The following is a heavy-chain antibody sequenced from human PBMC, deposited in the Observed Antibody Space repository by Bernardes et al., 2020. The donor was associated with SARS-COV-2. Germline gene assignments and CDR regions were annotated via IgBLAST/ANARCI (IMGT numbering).Heavy chain of an antibody. Sequence: GSLTLSCAASGLTVSSNYMTWVRQAPGKGLEWVSVIFSGGTTNYADSVKGRFTISRDVSNKTVDLQMDRLAADDTAVYYCARGGVATTWGAFDNWGPGTLVTVSS. V-gene: IGHV3-53*01. CDR1: GLTVSSNY. J-gene: IGHJ4*02. CDR3: ARGGVATTWGAFDN. CDR2: IFSGGTT. D-gene: IGHD5-12*01.